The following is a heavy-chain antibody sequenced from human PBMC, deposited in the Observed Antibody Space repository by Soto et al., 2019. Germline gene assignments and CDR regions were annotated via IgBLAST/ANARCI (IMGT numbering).Heavy chain of an antibody. CDR2: IYWDDDE. CDR1: GFSLTTGGEG. CDR3: AHSRNLITEDAQVGDFDY. D-gene: IGHD3-10*01. V-gene: IGHV2-5*02. J-gene: IGHJ4*02. Sequence: QITLKESGPTLVNPTETLTLTCSFSGFSLTTGGEGVGWVRQPPGEALEWLALIYWDDDERYSPSLKTRLTTTKDPSKNQVVLIMTNMDPVDTATYFCAHSRNLITEDAQVGDFDYWGQGTLVTVSS.